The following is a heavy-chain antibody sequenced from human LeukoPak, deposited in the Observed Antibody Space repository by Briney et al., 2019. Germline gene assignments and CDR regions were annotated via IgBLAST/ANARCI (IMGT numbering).Heavy chain of an antibody. D-gene: IGHD3-10*01. V-gene: IGHV3-7*01. J-gene: IGHJ4*02. CDR2: IKQDGSEK. Sequence: GGSLRLSCAASGFTFSSCWMSWVRQAPGKGLEWVANIKQDGSEKYYVDSVKGRFTISRDNAKNSLYLQMNSLRAEDTAVYYCARGFGHSYYDYWGQGTLVTVSS. CDR3: ARGFGHSYYDY. CDR1: GFTFSSCW.